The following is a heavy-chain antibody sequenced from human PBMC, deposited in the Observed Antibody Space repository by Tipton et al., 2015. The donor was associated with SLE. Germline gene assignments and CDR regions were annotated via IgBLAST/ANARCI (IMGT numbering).Heavy chain of an antibody. V-gene: IGHV4-39*07. CDR2: IYSSMSM. D-gene: IGHD3-16*02. Sequence: TLSLTCTVSSGSIRGSTYYWGWIRQPPGKGLEWIGTIYSSMSMYYNPSLKSRVTMSVDMSKNQFSLKLSSVTAADTAVYYCARLAKSGGVIVQLVIDYWGQGTPVTVSS. CDR3: ARLAKSGGVIVQLVIDY. J-gene: IGHJ4*02. CDR1: SGSIRGSTYY.